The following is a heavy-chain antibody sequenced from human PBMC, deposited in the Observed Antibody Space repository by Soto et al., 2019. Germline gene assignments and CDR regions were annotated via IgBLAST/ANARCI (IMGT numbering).Heavy chain of an antibody. CDR3: ARRPITMVRGSSTDNWFDP. J-gene: IGHJ5*02. Sequence: QVQLVQSGAEVKKPGSSVKVSCKASGGTFSSYAISWVRQAPGQGLEWMGGIIPIFGTANYAQKFQGRVTITADESTSTAYMELSSLRSEDTAVYYCARRPITMVRGSSTDNWFDPWGQGTLVTVSS. CDR1: GGTFSSYA. V-gene: IGHV1-69*01. CDR2: IIPIFGTA. D-gene: IGHD3-10*01.